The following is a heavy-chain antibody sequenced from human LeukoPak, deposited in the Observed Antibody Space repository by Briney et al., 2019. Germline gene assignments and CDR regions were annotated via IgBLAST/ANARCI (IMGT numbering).Heavy chain of an antibody. CDR2: INHSGST. V-gene: IGHV4-34*01. CDR1: GGSFSGYY. J-gene: IGHJ4*02. Sequence: SGTLSLTCAVYGGSFSGYYWSWIRQPPGKGLEWIGEINHSGSTNYNPSLKSRVTISVDTSKNQFSLKLSSVTAADTAVYYCARGRGYSYGLFDYWGQGTLVTVSS. D-gene: IGHD5-18*01. CDR3: ARGRGYSYGLFDY.